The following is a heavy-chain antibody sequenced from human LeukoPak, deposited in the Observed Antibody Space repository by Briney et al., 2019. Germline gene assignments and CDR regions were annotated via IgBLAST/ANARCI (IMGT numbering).Heavy chain of an antibody. V-gene: IGHV4-31*03. J-gene: IGHJ4*02. CDR3: ARSHCDSTGCPPDY. CDR2: IYYGGSA. CDR1: GGSISSGGYY. Sequence: SETLSLTCTVSGGSISSGGYYWNWIRQHPGKGLEWIGYIYYGGSAYYNPSLKSRLTISVDASKNQVSLKLSSVTAADTAVYYCARSHCDSTGCPPDYWGQGTLVTVSS. D-gene: IGHD2-2*01.